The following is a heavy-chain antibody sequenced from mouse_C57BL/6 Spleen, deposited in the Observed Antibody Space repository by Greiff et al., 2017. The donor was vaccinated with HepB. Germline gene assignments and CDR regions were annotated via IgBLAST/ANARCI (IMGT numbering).Heavy chain of an antibody. CDR3: TKGSNWNY. D-gene: IGHD2-5*01. V-gene: IGHV14-4*01. CDR2: IDPENGDT. J-gene: IGHJ2*01. CDR1: GFNIKDDY. Sequence: EVQLQQSGAELVRPGASVKLSCTASGFNIKDDYMHWVKQRPEQGLEWIGWIDPENGDTEYASKFQGKATITADTSSNTAYLQLSSLTSEDTAVYYCTKGSNWNYWGQGTTLTVSS.